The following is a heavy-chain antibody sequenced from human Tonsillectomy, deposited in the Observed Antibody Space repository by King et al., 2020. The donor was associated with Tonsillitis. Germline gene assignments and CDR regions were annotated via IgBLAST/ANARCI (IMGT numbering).Heavy chain of an antibody. CDR3: ARGGHPGGGWYYFDY. CDR2: ISYDGSNK. V-gene: IGHV3-33*05. D-gene: IGHD6-19*01. J-gene: IGHJ4*02. CDR1: GFTFSSYG. Sequence: VQLVESGGGVVQPGRSLRLSCAASGFTFSSYGMHWVRQAPGKGLEWVAVISYDGSNKYYADSVKGRFTISRDNSKNTLYLQMNSLRAEDTAVYYCARGGHPGGGWYYFDYWGQGTLGTVSS.